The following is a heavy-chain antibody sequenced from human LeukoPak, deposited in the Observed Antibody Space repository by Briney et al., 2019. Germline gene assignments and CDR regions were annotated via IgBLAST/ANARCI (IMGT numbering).Heavy chain of an antibody. D-gene: IGHD3-22*01. CDR2: IKSDGST. CDR1: GFTFGSYW. CDR3: ARAPSEIGGYYPEYFRH. J-gene: IGHJ1*01. Sequence: GGSLRLSCAASGFTFGSYWMHWVRHAPGKGLVWVSRIKSDGSTRYADSVKGRFTISRDNAKNTVSLQMNSLRAEDTGVYYCARAPSEIGGYYPEYFRHWGQGTLVTVSP. V-gene: IGHV3-74*01.